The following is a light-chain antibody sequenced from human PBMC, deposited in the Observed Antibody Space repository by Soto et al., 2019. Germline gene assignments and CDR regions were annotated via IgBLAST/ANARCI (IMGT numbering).Light chain of an antibody. CDR3: QQYHNWTPIT. CDR1: QSVSSI. V-gene: IGKV3-15*01. CDR2: GAS. J-gene: IGKJ5*01. Sequence: EIVMTQYPATLSVSPGESATRSCRASQSVSSILAWDQQKPGQATRLLIYGASTRATGIPARFSGSGSGTEFTLTISSLQSEDFAVYYCQQYHNWTPITFGQVTRLEIK.